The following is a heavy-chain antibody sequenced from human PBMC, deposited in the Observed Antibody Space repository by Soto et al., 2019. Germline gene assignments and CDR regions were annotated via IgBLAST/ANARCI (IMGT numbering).Heavy chain of an antibody. J-gene: IGHJ4*02. CDR1: CGSIRSVDYY. V-gene: IGHV4-30-4*01. CDR2: IYYCGIX. D-gene: IGHD2-15*01. CDR3: ARARGARYIDY. Sequence: PSETRSRTCTVSCGSIRSVDYYWSWIRQPPGKCLEWIGYIYYCGIXXYSPSLKXXLSISGDTSKXQFSLXLSSVTAADAXVYYCARARGARYIDYWRQGTLVTVSS.